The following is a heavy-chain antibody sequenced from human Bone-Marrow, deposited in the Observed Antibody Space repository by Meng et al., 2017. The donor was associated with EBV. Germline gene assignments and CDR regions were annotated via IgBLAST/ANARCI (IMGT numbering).Heavy chain of an antibody. V-gene: IGHV4-34*01. CDR1: GGSFSGYY. J-gene: IGHJ2*01. CDR3: ARSAKGYFGL. CDR2: INHSGST. Sequence: HGQRKQWGEGLLKPSETLSLTCAVYGGSFSGYYWSWIRQPPGKGLEWIGEINHSGSTNYSPSLKSRVTISVDTSKNQFSLKLSSVTAADTAVYYCARSAKGYFGLWGRGTLVTVSS.